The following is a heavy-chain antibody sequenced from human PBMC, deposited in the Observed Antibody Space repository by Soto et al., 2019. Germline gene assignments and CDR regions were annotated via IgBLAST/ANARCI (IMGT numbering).Heavy chain of an antibody. CDR3: ARITYSYGWIYDY. CDR1: GFSFGDYW. CDR2: IKVDGSEQ. V-gene: IGHV3-7*01. J-gene: IGHJ4*01. D-gene: IGHD6-19*01. Sequence: GGSLRLSCVASGFSFGDYWMSWVRQAPGKGLEWVANIKVDGSEQYYVDSVKGRFTVSRDNAKNSLYLQMNSLRAEDTAVYFCARITYSYGWIYDYWGQGSLVTVSS.